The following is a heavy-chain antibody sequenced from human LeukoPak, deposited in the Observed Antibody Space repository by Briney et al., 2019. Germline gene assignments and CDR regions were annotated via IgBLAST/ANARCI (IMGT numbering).Heavy chain of an antibody. V-gene: IGHV5-51*01. CDR2: IYPGDSDT. J-gene: IGHJ4*02. D-gene: IGHD2-15*01. Sequence: GESLKISCKGSGYSFTSYWIGWVRQMPGKGLEWMGIIYPGDSDTRYSPSFQGQVTISADKSISTAYLQWSSLKASDTAMYYCARHSPYRSGGSCYCFDYWGQGTLVTVSS. CDR1: GYSFTSYW. CDR3: ARHSPYRSGGSCYCFDY.